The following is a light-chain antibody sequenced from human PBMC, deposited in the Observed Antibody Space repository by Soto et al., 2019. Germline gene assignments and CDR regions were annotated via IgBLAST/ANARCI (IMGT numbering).Light chain of an antibody. V-gene: IGLV1-40*01. Sequence: QAVVTQPPSVSGAPGQRVTISCTGSSSNIGAGYDVHWYQQLPGTAPKLLIYGNSNRPSGVPDRFSGSKSGTSVSLAITGLQAEDEADYYCQSYDSSLSVVVFGGGTKVTVL. J-gene: IGLJ2*01. CDR2: GNS. CDR3: QSYDSSLSVVV. CDR1: SSNIGAGYD.